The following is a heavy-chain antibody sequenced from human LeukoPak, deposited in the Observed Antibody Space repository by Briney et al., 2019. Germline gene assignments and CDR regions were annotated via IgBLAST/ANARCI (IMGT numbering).Heavy chain of an antibody. D-gene: IGHD3-22*01. CDR1: GFTFSSYW. CDR3: AYDSSGHDAFDI. V-gene: IGHV3-74*01. CDR2: INSDGSST. J-gene: IGHJ3*02. Sequence: GSLRLSCAASGFTFSSYWMHWVRQAPGKGLVWVSRINSDGSSTSYADSVKGRFTISRDNAKNTLYLQMNSLRAEDTAVYYCAYDSSGHDAFDIWGQGTMVTVSS.